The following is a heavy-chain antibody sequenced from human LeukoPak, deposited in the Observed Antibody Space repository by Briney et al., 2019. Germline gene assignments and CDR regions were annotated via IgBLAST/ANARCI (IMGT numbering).Heavy chain of an antibody. V-gene: IGHV4-30-4*07. CDR2: IYYSGST. CDR3: ASTRNAVVPTALDF. J-gene: IGHJ4*02. CDR1: GGSISSGGYS. Sequence: PSGTLSLTCAVSGGSISSGGYSWSWIRQPPGKGLEWIGYIYYSGSTYYNPSLKSRVTISVDTSKNQFSLNLSSVTAADTAIYYCASTRNAVVPTALDFWGQGTLVTVSS. D-gene: IGHD2-2*01.